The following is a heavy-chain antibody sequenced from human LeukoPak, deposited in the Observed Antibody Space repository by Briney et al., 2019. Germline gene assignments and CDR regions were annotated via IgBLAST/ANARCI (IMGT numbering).Heavy chain of an antibody. V-gene: IGHV3-30*02. CDR3: TRGMLRQPPDY. CDR2: IRYDGSNK. D-gene: IGHD3-10*02. Sequence: GGSLRLSCAASGLIFNTYVMHWVRQAPGKGLEWLAFIRYDGSNKNYADSVKGRFTISRDNSKNTLYLQMNSLRVEDTAIYYCTRGMLRQPPDYWGQGMLVTVSS. J-gene: IGHJ4*02. CDR1: GLIFNTYV.